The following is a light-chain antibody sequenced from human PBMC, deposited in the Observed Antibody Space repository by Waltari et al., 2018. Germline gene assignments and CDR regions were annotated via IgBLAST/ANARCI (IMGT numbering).Light chain of an antibody. J-gene: IGKJ4*01. CDR2: WAS. CDR3: QQYYGTPCT. Sequence: DIVMTQSPDSLAVSLGERATINCKSSQSVLYSSNNKNYLAWYQQKPGQPPKLLIYWASTRESGVPDRVSGSGSGTDVTLTISSLQAEDVAVYYCQQYYGTPCTFGGGTKVEMK. CDR1: QSVLYSSNNKNY. V-gene: IGKV4-1*01.